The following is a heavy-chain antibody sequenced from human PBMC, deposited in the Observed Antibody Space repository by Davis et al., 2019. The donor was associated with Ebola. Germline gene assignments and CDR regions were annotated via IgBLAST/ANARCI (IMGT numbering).Heavy chain of an antibody. CDR3: ARPDSSSWSFDY. D-gene: IGHD6-13*01. V-gene: IGHV3-21*01. CDR2: ISSSSYI. Sequence: PGGSLRLSCAASGFTFSSYSMNWVRQAPGKGLEWVSSISSSSYIYYADSVKGRFTISRDNAKNSLYLQMNSLRAEDTAVYYCARPDSSSWSFDYWGQGTLVTVSS. J-gene: IGHJ4*02. CDR1: GFTFSSYS.